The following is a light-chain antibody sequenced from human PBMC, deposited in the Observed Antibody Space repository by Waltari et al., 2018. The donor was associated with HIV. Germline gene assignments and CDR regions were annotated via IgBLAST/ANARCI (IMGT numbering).Light chain of an antibody. Sequence: QSALTQPASVSGSPGQSITISCTGTSRDIGSYNYVSWYQQHPAKAPKLIIYDVGTRPSGVSGRFSGSKSGNTASLTISGLQSEDEADYHCCAYAGPTGLSEVFGGGTKLTVL. J-gene: IGLJ3*02. CDR3: CAYAGPTGLSEV. V-gene: IGLV2-23*02. CDR1: SRDIGSYNY. CDR2: DVG.